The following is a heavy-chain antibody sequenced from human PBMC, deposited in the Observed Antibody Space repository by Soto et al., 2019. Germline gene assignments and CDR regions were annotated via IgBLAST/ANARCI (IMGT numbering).Heavy chain of an antibody. V-gene: IGHV3-33*01. J-gene: IGHJ5*02. CDR3: ARDAGINYYDSSGYYRRFDP. CDR1: GFTFSSYG. D-gene: IGHD3-22*01. CDR2: IWYDGSNK. Sequence: QVQLVESGGGVVQPGRSLRLSCAASGFTFSSYGMHWVRQAPGKGLEWVAVIWYDGSNKYYADSVKGRFTISRDNSKNTLYLQMNSLRAEDTAVYYCARDAGINYYDSSGYYRRFDPWGQGTLVTVSS.